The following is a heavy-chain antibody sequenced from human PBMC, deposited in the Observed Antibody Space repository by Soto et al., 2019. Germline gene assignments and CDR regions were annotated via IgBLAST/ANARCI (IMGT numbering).Heavy chain of an antibody. D-gene: IGHD6-19*01. V-gene: IGHV3-30*18. CDR3: AKDLSIAMAGTIDY. J-gene: IGHJ4*02. CDR2: ISYDGSNK. CDR1: GFTFSNYG. Sequence: GGSLRLSCAASGFTFSNYGMPWVRQAPGKGLEWVAVISYDGSNKYYADSVKGRFTISRDNSKNTLYLQMNSLRGEDTAVYYCAKDLSIAMAGTIDYWGQGTLVTAPQ.